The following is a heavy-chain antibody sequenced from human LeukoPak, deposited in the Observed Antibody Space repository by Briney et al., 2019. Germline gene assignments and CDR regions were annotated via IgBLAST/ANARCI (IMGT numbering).Heavy chain of an antibody. J-gene: IGHJ3*02. CDR3: ARAPEYYYDSSGYYVGPGFPNAFDI. V-gene: IGHV3-7*01. Sequence: GGSLRLSCAASGFTFSSYWMSWVRQAPGKGLEWVANIKQDGSEKYYVDSVKGRFTISRDNAKNSLYLQMNSLRAEDTAVYYCARAPEYYYDSSGYYVGPGFPNAFDIWGQGTMVTVSS. CDR1: GFTFSSYW. D-gene: IGHD3-22*01. CDR2: IKQDGSEK.